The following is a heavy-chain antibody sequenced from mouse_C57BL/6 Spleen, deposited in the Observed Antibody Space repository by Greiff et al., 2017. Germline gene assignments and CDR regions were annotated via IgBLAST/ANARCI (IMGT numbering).Heavy chain of an antibody. J-gene: IGHJ2*01. Sequence: QVQLQQSGAELMKPGASVKLSCKATGYTFTGYWIEWVKQRPGHGLEWIGEILPGSGSTNYNEKFKGNATFTADTSSNTAYMQLSSLTTEDSAIYYCATPDGYYDGYWGQGTTLTVSS. CDR2: ILPGSGST. CDR1: GYTFTGYW. CDR3: ATPDGYYDGY. V-gene: IGHV1-9*01. D-gene: IGHD2-3*01.